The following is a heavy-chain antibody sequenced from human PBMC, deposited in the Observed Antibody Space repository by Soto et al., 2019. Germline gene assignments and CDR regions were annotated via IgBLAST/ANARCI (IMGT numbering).Heavy chain of an antibody. V-gene: IGHV4-59*01. CDR1: GASISSYS. D-gene: IGHD6-19*01. CDR2: IYYTGST. J-gene: IGHJ4*02. CDR3: AREGSGWYDY. Sequence: QVQLQESGPGLVKPSETLSLTCTVSGASISSYSWTWIREPPGKGLEWIGYIYYTGSTTYNPSLKSSVTISIDTSKSQFSLKLSSVTAADTAVYYCAREGSGWYDYWGQGTLVTVSS.